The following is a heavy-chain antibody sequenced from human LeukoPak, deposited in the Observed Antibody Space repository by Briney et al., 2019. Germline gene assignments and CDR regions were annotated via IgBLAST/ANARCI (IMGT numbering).Heavy chain of an antibody. CDR2: IHEDGSDK. CDR3: ARTLRLGTPRAFDI. D-gene: IGHD1-14*01. Sequence: PGGSLRLSCVVSGFTFSSYWMNWVRQAPGKGLEWVANIHEDGSDKYYVDPVKGRFTISRDNAKNSLYLQMNSLRAEDTALYYCARTLRLGTPRAFDIWGRGTMVTVST. J-gene: IGHJ3*02. CDR1: GFTFSSYW. V-gene: IGHV3-7*05.